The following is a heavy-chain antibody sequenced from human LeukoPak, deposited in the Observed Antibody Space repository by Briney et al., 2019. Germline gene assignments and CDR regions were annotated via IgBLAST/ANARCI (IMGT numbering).Heavy chain of an antibody. J-gene: IGHJ4*02. CDR1: GDSISGYY. Sequence: KSSETLSLTCRVSGDSISGYYWSWLWQAAGEGLEWIGRLYTSGETNYNPPLKSRVTISVDTSKNQFSLKLSSVTAADTAVYYCARGRYSSGWVDYWGQGTLVTVSS. CDR3: ARGRYSSGWVDY. V-gene: IGHV4-4*07. CDR2: LYTSGET. D-gene: IGHD6-19*01.